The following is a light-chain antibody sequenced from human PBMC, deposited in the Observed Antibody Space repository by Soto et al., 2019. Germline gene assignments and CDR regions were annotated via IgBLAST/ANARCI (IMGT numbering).Light chain of an antibody. CDR1: ISDVGGYNY. CDR2: DDS. Sequence: QSVLTQPASVSGSPGQSITISCTGTISDVGGYNYVSWYQQHPGKAPKLMIFDDSNRPSGVSNRFSGSKSGYTASLTISGLQAEDEADYYCSSYTSSSTYVFGTGTKVTVL. CDR3: SSYTSSSTYV. V-gene: IGLV2-14*03. J-gene: IGLJ1*01.